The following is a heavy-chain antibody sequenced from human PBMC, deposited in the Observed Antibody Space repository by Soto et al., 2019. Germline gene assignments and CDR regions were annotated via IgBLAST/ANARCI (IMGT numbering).Heavy chain of an antibody. CDR1: GFTVSSNY. Sequence: EVQLVETGGGLIQPGGSLRLSCAASGFTVSSNYMSWVRQAPGKGLEWVSGIYSGGSTYYADSVKGRFTISRDNSKNTLYLQMNSLRAEGTVVYYCASGPNYYGSGSYFDYWGQGTLVTVSS. V-gene: IGHV3-53*02. CDR2: IYSGGST. CDR3: ASGPNYYGSGSYFDY. J-gene: IGHJ4*02. D-gene: IGHD3-10*01.